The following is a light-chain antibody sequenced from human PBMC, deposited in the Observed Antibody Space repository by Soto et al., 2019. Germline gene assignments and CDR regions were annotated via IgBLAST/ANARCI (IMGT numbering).Light chain of an antibody. CDR3: QQANSFPFT. V-gene: IGKV1-12*02. CDR1: QGISSW. J-gene: IGKJ3*01. Sequence: DIQMTQSPSSVSASVGDRVTITCRASQGISSWLAWYQQKPGKAPKLLIYAASSLQSGVPSTFGCSGSGTDFTLTIGSLQPADFETYYWQQANSFPFTFGPGTKVDIK. CDR2: AAS.